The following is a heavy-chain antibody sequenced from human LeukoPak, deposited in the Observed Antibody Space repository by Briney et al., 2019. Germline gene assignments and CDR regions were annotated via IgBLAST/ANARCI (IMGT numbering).Heavy chain of an antibody. J-gene: IGHJ4*02. V-gene: IGHV3-30*18. D-gene: IGHD5-18*01. CDR1: GFTFSSYG. CDR2: ISYDGSNK. CDR3: AKDNIQLWFFDY. Sequence: PGGPLRLSCAASGFTFSSYGMHWVRQAPGKGLEWVAVISYDGSNKYYADSVKGRFTISRDNSKNTLYLQMNSLRAEDTAVYYCAKDNIQLWFFDYWGQGTLVTVSS.